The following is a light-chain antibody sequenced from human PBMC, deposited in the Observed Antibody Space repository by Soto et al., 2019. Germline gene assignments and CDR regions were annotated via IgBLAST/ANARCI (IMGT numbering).Light chain of an antibody. CDR1: SSDVGGYNY. CDR2: EVS. Sequence: QSALTLPPSASGSPGQSVTISCTGSSSDVGGYNYVSWYQQHPGKAPKLMIYEVSKRPSGVPDRLSGSKTGNTASLTVSGSQAEDAANYYCSSYGGSNTVVFGRGTKLTVL. J-gene: IGLJ2*01. V-gene: IGLV2-8*01. CDR3: SSYGGSNTVV.